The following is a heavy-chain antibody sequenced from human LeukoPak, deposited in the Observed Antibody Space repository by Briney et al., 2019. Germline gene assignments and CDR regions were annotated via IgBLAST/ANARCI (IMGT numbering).Heavy chain of an antibody. V-gene: IGHV3-30*18. CDR1: GFTFSSYG. CDR2: ISYDGSNK. Sequence: GGSLRLSCAASGFTFSSYGMHWVRQAPGKGLEWVAVISYDGSNKYYADSVKGRFTISRDNSKNTLYLQMNSLRAEDTAVYYCAKDSPFDYWGQGTLVTVFS. J-gene: IGHJ4*02. CDR3: AKDSPFDY.